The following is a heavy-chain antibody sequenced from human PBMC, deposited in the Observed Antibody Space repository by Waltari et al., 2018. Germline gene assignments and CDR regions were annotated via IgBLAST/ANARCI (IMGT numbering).Heavy chain of an antibody. D-gene: IGHD7-27*01. Sequence: QVQLVQSGAEVRKPGASVKVSCETSGYTFSGYYINWVRQAPGQGPEWMGRIIPNSGGTSYAQKFQGRVTMTRDTSITTAYMELRSLTSDDTAVYYCARGNWGYFFDYWGQGTLVTVSS. V-gene: IGHV1-2*06. CDR2: IIPNSGGT. CDR1: GYTFSGYY. CDR3: ARGNWGYFFDY. J-gene: IGHJ4*02.